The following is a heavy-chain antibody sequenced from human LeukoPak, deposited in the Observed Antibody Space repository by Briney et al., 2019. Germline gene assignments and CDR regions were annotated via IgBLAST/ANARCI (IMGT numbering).Heavy chain of an antibody. D-gene: IGHD6-6*01. CDR1: GFTFSSHE. CDR3: ARVGPYSSSLDY. CDR2: ISSSGSTI. J-gene: IGHJ4*02. Sequence: GGSLRLSCAASGFTFSSHEMNWVRQAPGKGLEWVSYISSSGSTIYYADSVKGRFTISRDNAKNSLFLQMNSLRAEDTAVYYCARVGPYSSSLDYWGQGTLVTVSS. V-gene: IGHV3-48*03.